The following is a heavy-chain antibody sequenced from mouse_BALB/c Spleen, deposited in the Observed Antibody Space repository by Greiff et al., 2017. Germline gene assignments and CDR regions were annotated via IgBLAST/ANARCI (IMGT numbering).Heavy chain of an antibody. D-gene: IGHD1-1*01. CDR1: GFTFSSFG. CDR3: ARYYYGRAMDY. J-gene: IGHJ4*01. Sequence: EVMLVESGGGLVQPGGSRKLSCAASGFTFSSFGMHWVRQAPEKGLEWVAYISSGSSTIYYADTVKGRFTISRDNPKNTLFLQMTSLRSEDTAMYYCARYYYGRAMDYWGQGTSVTVSS. CDR2: ISSGSSTI. V-gene: IGHV5-17*02.